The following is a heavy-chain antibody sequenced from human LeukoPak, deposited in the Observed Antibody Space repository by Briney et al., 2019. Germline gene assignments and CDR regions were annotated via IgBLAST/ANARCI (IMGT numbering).Heavy chain of an antibody. V-gene: IGHV4-59*08. J-gene: IGHJ4*02. D-gene: IGHD6-19*01. Sequence: SETLSLTCTVSGGSISSYYWSWIRQPPGKGLEWIGYIYYGGSTNYNPSLKSRVTISVDTSKNQFSLKLSSVTAADTAVYYCARQWLGNYFDYWGQGTLVTVSS. CDR2: IYYGGST. CDR3: ARQWLGNYFDY. CDR1: GGSISSYY.